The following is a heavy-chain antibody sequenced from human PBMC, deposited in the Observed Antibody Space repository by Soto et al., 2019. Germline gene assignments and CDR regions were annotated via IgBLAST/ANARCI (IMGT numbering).Heavy chain of an antibody. CDR2: ISGSGGST. V-gene: IGHV3-23*01. J-gene: IGHJ4*02. CDR3: ARRSSGWYFDY. CDR1: GFTFSTYA. D-gene: IGHD6-19*01. Sequence: EVQLLESGGGLVQPGGSLRLSCAASGFTFSTYAMSWVRQPPGKGLEWVSAISGSGGSTYYADSVKARFTISRDNSKNTLYLQMNSLRAEDTAVYYCARRSSGWYFDYWGQGTLVTVSS.